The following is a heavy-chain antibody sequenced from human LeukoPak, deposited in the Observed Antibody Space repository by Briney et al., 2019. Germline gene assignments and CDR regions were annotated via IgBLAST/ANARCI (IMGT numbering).Heavy chain of an antibody. V-gene: IGHV3-30*18. Sequence: TGGSLRLSCAASGFTFSSYGMHWVRQAPGKGLEWVAVISYDGSNKYYADSVKGRFTISRDNSKNTLYLQMNSLRAEDTAVYYRAKSLLLWFGEKTPHAFDIWGQGTMVTVSS. CDR2: ISYDGSNK. J-gene: IGHJ3*02. CDR3: AKSLLLWFGEKTPHAFDI. D-gene: IGHD3-10*01. CDR1: GFTFSSYG.